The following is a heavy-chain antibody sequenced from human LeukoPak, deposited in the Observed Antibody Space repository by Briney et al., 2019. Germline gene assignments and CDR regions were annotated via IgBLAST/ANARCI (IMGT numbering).Heavy chain of an antibody. J-gene: IGHJ6*02. CDR2: IIPIFGIA. V-gene: IGHV1-69*04. Sequence: ASVKVSCKASGGTFSSYAISWVRQAPGQGLEWMGRIIPIFGIANYAQKFQGRVTITADKSTSTAYMELSSLRSEDTAVYYCAGGEMATIRDYYYYGMDVWGQGTTVTVSS. CDR3: AGGEMATIRDYYYYGMDV. CDR1: GGTFSSYA. D-gene: IGHD5-24*01.